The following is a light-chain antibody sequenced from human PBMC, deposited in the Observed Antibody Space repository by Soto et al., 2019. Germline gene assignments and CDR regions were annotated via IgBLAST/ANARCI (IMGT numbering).Light chain of an antibody. CDR2: GAS. CDR3: QQSGSSPGT. J-gene: IGKJ1*01. V-gene: IGKV3-20*01. Sequence: EIVLTQSPGTLSLSPGERATLSCRASQSVSSSYLAWYQQKPGQAPRLLIYGASSRATGIPDRFRRSGYGTDLPLTISRQEPEDFEVYYCQQSGSSPGTFGQGTKLEIK. CDR1: QSVSSSY.